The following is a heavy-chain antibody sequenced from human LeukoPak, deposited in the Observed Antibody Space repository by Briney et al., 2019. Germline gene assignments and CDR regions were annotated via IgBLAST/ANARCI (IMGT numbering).Heavy chain of an antibody. D-gene: IGHD3-10*01. CDR1: GYTFTSYA. Sequence: ASVKVSCKASGYTFTSYAMNWVRQAPGQGLEWMGWINTNTGNPTYAQGFTGRFVFSLDTSVSTAYLQISSLKAEDTAVYYCAVDFGESFFEDNDAFDIWGQGTMVTVSS. CDR3: AVDFGESFFEDNDAFDI. J-gene: IGHJ3*02. CDR2: INTNTGNP. V-gene: IGHV7-4-1*02.